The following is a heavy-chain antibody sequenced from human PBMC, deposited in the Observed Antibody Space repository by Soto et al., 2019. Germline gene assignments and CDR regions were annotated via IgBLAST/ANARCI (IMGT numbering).Heavy chain of an antibody. Sequence: QVQLVQSGAEVKKPGASVKVSCKASGYTFTSYDINWVRQATGQGLEWMGWMNPNSGNTGYAQKFQGRVTMTRNTAISTAYMELSSLRSEDTAVYYCARDHLNEDIVLVPAAILGKVGALGFDPWGQGTLVTVSS. V-gene: IGHV1-8*01. CDR2: MNPNSGNT. CDR3: ARDHLNEDIVLVPAAILGKVGALGFDP. D-gene: IGHD2-2*01. J-gene: IGHJ5*02. CDR1: GYTFTSYD.